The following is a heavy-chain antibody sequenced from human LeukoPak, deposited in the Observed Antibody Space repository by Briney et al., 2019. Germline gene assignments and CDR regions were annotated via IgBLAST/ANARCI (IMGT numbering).Heavy chain of an antibody. CDR2: INHSGST. Sequence: SETLSLTCAVYGGSFSGYYWSWIRQPPGKGLEWIGEINHSGSTNYNPSLKSRVTISVDTSKNQFSLKLSSVTAADTAVYYCARGLRDRDSSGYYYFDYWGQGTLVTVSA. V-gene: IGHV4-34*01. D-gene: IGHD3-22*01. J-gene: IGHJ4*02. CDR3: ARGLRDRDSSGYYYFDY. CDR1: GGSFSGYY.